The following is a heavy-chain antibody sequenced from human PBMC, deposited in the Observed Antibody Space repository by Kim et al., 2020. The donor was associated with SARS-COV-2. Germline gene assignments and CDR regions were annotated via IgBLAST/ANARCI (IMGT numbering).Heavy chain of an antibody. V-gene: IGHV7-4-1*02. Sequence: ASVKVSCKASGYTFTSYAMNWVRQAPGQGLEWMGWINTNTGNPTYAQGFTGRFVFSLDTSVSTAYLQISSLKAEDTAVYYCARDPAAHSGYVPRLWGYYYGMDVWGQGTTVTVSS. J-gene: IGHJ6*02. CDR2: INTNTGNP. D-gene: IGHD5-12*01. CDR1: GYTFTSYA. CDR3: ARDPAAHSGYVPRLWGYYYGMDV.